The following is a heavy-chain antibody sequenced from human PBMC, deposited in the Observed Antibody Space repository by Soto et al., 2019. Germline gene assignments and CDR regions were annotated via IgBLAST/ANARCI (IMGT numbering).Heavy chain of an antibody. D-gene: IGHD3-22*01. Sequence: ASVKVSCKASGYSFTDYYMHWVLQAPGQGLEWMGGIIPIFGTADYAEKFQGRVTITADESTSTAYMELSSLRSEDTAVYYCARAGGYYYDSSGYEYWGQGTVVTVSS. J-gene: IGHJ4*02. CDR1: GYSFTDYY. V-gene: IGHV1-69*13. CDR2: IIPIFGTA. CDR3: ARAGGYYYDSSGYEY.